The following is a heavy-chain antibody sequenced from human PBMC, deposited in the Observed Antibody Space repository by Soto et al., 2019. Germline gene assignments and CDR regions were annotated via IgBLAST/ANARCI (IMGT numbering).Heavy chain of an antibody. CDR1: GYSLTKYY. CDR3: ARALFSGGGWLDP. D-gene: IGHD1-26*01. Sequence: QEQLVQSGAEVKTPGASVNVSCKASGYSLTKYYVHWVRQAPGQGLEWMAIINPSSGDTTYAQKFQCRINVTSNTSPCTVSMEPRSLTTEETALYYCARALFSGGGWLDPWGQGTLVTVSS. J-gene: IGHJ5*02. V-gene: IGHV1-46*01. CDR2: INPSSGDT.